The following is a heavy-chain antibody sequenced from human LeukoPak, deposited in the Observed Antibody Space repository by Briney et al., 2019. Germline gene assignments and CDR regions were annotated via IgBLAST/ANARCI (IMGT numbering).Heavy chain of an antibody. CDR1: GFTFNTYA. D-gene: IGHD6-19*01. Sequence: GGALRLSCAASGFTFNTYALHWVGQAPGKGLEGVAVVSYDGGAKYYADSVKGRFTISRDNSKNTVDLQMYSLRAEDSAVYYCARSLGSGWIHLVEYGGQGTLVTVS. J-gene: IGHJ4*02. V-gene: IGHV3-30*03. CDR3: ARSLGSGWIHLVEY. CDR2: VSYDGGAK.